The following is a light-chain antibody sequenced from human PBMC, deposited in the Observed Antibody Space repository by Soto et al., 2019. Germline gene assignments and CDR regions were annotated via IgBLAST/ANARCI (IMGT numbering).Light chain of an antibody. J-gene: IGKJ5*01. CDR2: AAS. CDR1: QSISSY. V-gene: IGKV1-39*01. Sequence: DIQMTQSPSSLSASVGDRVTITCRASQSISSYLNWYQQKPGKAPKLLIYAASNLQSGVPSRFSGGGSGTDFTLTISTLQPEDFATYYCQQTDSFPTFGRGTRLEIK. CDR3: QQTDSFPT.